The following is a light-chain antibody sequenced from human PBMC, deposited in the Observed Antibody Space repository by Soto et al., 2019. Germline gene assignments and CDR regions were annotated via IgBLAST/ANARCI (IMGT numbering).Light chain of an antibody. Sequence: IVMTQSPSTLSVSPGERATLSCRASQSISSNLAWYQQKPGQAPRLLIYGVSSRATGAPARFSGSGSGTEFTLTINSLLSEDFGVYCCQQYKSWPTFGQGTKVDIK. V-gene: IGKV3-15*01. CDR3: QQYKSWPT. J-gene: IGKJ1*01. CDR2: GVS. CDR1: QSISSN.